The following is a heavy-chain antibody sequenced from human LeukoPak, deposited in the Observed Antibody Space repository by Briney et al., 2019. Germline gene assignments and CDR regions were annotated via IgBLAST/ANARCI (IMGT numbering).Heavy chain of an antibody. D-gene: IGHD3-22*01. V-gene: IGHV3-23*01. CDR3: AKGSYYYDSADYFDY. J-gene: IGHJ4*02. Sequence: GGSLRLSCAASGFTFSSYAMSWVRQAPGKGLEWVSTLSGSGGSTYYAGSVKGRVTISRDNSKNTLYLQMNSLRAEDTAVYHCAKGSYYYDSADYFDYWGQGTLVTVSS. CDR2: LSGSGGST. CDR1: GFTFSSYA.